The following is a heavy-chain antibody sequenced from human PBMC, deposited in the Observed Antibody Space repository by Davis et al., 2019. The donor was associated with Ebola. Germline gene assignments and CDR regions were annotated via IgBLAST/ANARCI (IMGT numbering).Heavy chain of an antibody. V-gene: IGHV4-31*03. CDR2: IYSSGSA. D-gene: IGHD3-22*01. CDR3: ARGYFDGSSFPIQEYLDS. Sequence: PSETLSLTCTVSGGSISSNGYYWSWIRQHPGKGLEWVAYIYSSGSAYYNPSLKNRLTISVDTSENQFSLKLSSVTATDTAVYYCARGYFDGSSFPIQEYLDSWGQGTPVTVSS. CDR1: GGSISSNGYY. J-gene: IGHJ4*02.